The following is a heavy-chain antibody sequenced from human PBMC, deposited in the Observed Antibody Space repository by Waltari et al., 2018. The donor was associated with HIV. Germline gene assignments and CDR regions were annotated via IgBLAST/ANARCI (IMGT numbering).Heavy chain of an antibody. CDR2: FKRKRECGAK. V-gene: IGHV3-15*01. J-gene: IGHJ3*01. CDR3: TTGGYPTEAFDV. CDR1: QLTFEDVW. D-gene: IGHD1-1*01. Sequence: EVQVVESGGGLVKPGGSLRVSCASFQLTFEDVWMTWVRQAPGKGVEWVGRFKRKRECGAKDYAGFVKGRFVISRDDSQNTLNLQMSGLRNEETGIDYCTTGGYPTEAFDVWGQGTMVTVSP.